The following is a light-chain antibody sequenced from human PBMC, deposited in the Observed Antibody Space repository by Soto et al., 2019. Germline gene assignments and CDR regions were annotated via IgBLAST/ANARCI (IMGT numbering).Light chain of an antibody. Sequence: DIHMTQSPSSLSASVGDRVTITCRASQGITNDLGWFQQKPGKAPKRLIYSASTLESGVPSRFSGSGSGTEFTLTISSLQPEDFGTYYCQHYNSYSEAFGQGTKVDI. J-gene: IGKJ1*01. CDR3: QHYNSYSEA. V-gene: IGKV1-17*01. CDR1: QGITND. CDR2: SAS.